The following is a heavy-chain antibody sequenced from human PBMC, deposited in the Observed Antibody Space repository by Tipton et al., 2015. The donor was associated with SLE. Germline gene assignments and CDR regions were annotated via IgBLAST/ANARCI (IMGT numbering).Heavy chain of an antibody. CDR3: AKERDPSGSYYGVDN. V-gene: IGHV3-23*01. J-gene: IGHJ4*02. CDR1: GFTFSSYG. D-gene: IGHD1-26*01. Sequence: SLRLSCAASGFTFSSYGMGWVRQAPGKGLEWVSGISGSGGRSYYADSVKGRFSISRDSSKNTLSLQMNSLRAEDSAIYHCAKERDPSGSYYGVDNWGQGTLVTVSS. CDR2: ISGSGGRS.